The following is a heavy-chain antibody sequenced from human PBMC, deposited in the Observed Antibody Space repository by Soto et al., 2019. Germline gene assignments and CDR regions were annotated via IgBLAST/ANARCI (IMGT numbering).Heavy chain of an antibody. CDR2: IYYSGST. CDR3: ARHYDILTGNNDAFDI. CDR1: GGSISSYY. Sequence: PSETLSLTCTVSGGSISSYYWSWIRQPPGKGLEWIGYIYYSGSTNYNPSLKSRVTISVDTSKNQFSLKLSSVTAADTAVYYCARHYDILTGNNDAFDIWGKGTMVT. D-gene: IGHD3-9*01. J-gene: IGHJ3*02. V-gene: IGHV4-59*08.